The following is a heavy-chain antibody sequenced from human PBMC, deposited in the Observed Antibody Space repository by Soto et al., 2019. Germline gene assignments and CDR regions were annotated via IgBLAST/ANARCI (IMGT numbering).Heavy chain of an antibody. CDR2: ISSSSNTI. V-gene: IGHV3-48*02. Sequence: GGSLRLSCATSGFTFTSYSMNWVRQAPGRGLEWLSYISSSSNTIFYADSVKGRFTISRDSANSSLYLQLTSLRDDDTALYFCAGGLGGRRGPFAFWGQGTPVTVSS. J-gene: IGHJ4*02. CDR1: GFTFTSYS. CDR3: AGGLGGRRGPFAF. D-gene: IGHD3-16*01.